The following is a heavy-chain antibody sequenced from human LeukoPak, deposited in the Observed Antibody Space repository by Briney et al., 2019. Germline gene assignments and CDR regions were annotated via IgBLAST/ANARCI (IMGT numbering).Heavy chain of an antibody. CDR1: GFTFSSYG. Sequence: PGGSLRLSCAGSGFTFSSYGMHWVRQAPGKGLEWVAVISYDGSNKYYADSVKGRFTISRDNAKKSLFLQMNSLRAEDTAVYYCTRGDPDYWGQGTLVTVSS. D-gene: IGHD2-21*02. CDR3: TRGDPDY. V-gene: IGHV3-30*03. CDR2: ISYDGSNK. J-gene: IGHJ4*02.